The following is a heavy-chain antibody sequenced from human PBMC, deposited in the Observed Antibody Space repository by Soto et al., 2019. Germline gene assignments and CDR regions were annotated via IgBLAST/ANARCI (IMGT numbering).Heavy chain of an antibody. CDR1: GFSFSTFS. D-gene: IGHD2-2*02. J-gene: IGHJ6*02. Sequence: PGGSLRLSCEASGFSFSTFSMNWVRQAPGKGLEYVSVISSSGSTIYYADSVKGRFTISRDNAKNSLYLQMNSLRAEDTAVYYCARVDGYCSSTSCYRNYYYGMDVWGQGTTVTVSS. CDR2: ISSSGSTI. CDR3: ARVDGYCSSTSCYRNYYYGMDV. V-gene: IGHV3-48*04.